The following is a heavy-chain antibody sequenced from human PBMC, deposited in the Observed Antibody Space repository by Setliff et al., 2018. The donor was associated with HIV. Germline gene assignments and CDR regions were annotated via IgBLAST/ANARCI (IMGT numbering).Heavy chain of an antibody. CDR2: IRSSGDNT. Sequence: VGSLRLSCAASGFTFSSYAMTWVRQAPGKGLEWVSSIRSSGDNTDYADSVKGRFTISRDNSESMLYLQMNSLRAEDTAVYYCAKVATWTGTTYYFESWGQGTLVTVSS. D-gene: IGHD1-1*01. V-gene: IGHV3-23*01. CDR1: GFTFSSYA. CDR3: AKVATWTGTTYYFES. J-gene: IGHJ4*02.